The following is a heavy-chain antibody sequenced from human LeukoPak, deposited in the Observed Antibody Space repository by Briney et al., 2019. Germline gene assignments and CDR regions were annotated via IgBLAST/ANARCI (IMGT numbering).Heavy chain of an antibody. CDR3: AADYGDYEPIDY. V-gene: IGHV3-30*04. CDR1: GVILSNYA. D-gene: IGHD4-17*01. J-gene: IGHJ4*02. Sequence: PGRSLRLSCTASGVILSNYAMHWVRRPPGRGLDWVAVISFDGTNKYYGDSVEGRFSVSRDNSKNTLYLQMNSLRPDDTAMYYCAADYGDYEPIDYWGQGTLVTVSS. CDR2: ISFDGTNK.